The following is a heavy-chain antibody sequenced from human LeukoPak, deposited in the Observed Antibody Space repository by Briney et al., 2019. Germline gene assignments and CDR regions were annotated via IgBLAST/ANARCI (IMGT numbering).Heavy chain of an antibody. D-gene: IGHD5-18*01. CDR3: ARGVGGYSYGLGAYWFDP. Sequence: GASVKVSCKASGYTFTSYDINWVRQATGQGLEWMGWMNPNSGNTGYAQKFQGRVTMTRNTSISTAYMELSSLKSEDTAVYYCARGVGGYSYGLGAYWFDPWGQGTLVTVSS. CDR1: GYTFTSYD. V-gene: IGHV1-8*01. J-gene: IGHJ5*02. CDR2: MNPNSGNT.